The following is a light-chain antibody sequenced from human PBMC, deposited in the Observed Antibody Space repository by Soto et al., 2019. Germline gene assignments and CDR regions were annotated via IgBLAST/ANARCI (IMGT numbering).Light chain of an antibody. Sequence: QAVVTQPPSASGTPGQRVTISCSGSSSNIGRNTVNWYQQLPGTAPKLLMYSTNQRPSGVPDRFSGSKSGTSASLAISGLQSEDEADYYCAAWDDILIGWVFGGGTKLTVL. CDR2: STN. CDR3: AAWDDILIGWV. V-gene: IGLV1-44*01. J-gene: IGLJ3*02. CDR1: SSNIGRNT.